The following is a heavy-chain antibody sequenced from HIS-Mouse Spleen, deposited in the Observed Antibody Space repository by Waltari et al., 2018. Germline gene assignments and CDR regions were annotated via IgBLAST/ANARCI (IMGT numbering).Heavy chain of an antibody. CDR1: GFTFSSYA. Sequence: QVQLVESGGGVVQPGRSLRLSCAASGFTFSSYAMHWVRQAPGKGLGGVAIISNDGSNKYYADSVKGRFTISRDNSKNTLYLQMNSLRAEDTAVYYCARRRSYFDYWGQGTLVTVSS. CDR2: ISNDGSNK. V-gene: IGHV3-30-3*01. CDR3: ARRRSYFDY. J-gene: IGHJ4*02.